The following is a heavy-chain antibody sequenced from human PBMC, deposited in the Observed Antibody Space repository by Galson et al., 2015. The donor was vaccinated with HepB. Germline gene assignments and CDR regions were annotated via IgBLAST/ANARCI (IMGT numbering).Heavy chain of an antibody. V-gene: IGHV3-30*04. D-gene: IGHD3-22*01. CDR3: AREGGEGRHDYYPFDY. Sequence: SLRLSCAASGFTFSSYAMHWVRQAPGKGLEWVAVISYDGSNKYYADSVKGRFTISRDNSKNTLYLQMNSLRAEDTAVYYCAREGGEGRHDYYPFDYWGQGTLVTVSS. J-gene: IGHJ4*02. CDR2: ISYDGSNK. CDR1: GFTFSSYA.